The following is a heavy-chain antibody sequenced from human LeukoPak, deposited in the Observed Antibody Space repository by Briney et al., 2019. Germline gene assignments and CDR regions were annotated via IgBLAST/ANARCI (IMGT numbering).Heavy chain of an antibody. J-gene: IGHJ4*02. CDR2: ISYDGSNK. Sequence: GGSLRLSCAASGFTFSRFAMNWVRQAPGKGLEWVAVISYDGSNKHYADSVMGRFTISRDNSKNTLYLQMNSLRAEDTAVYYCAKDRYSSSWYPGYWGQGTLVTVSS. D-gene: IGHD6-13*01. V-gene: IGHV3-30*18. CDR1: GFTFSRFA. CDR3: AKDRYSSSWYPGY.